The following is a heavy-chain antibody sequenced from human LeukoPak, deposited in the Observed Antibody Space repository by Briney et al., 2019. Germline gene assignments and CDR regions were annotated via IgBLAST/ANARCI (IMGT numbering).Heavy chain of an antibody. D-gene: IGHD2-2*01. CDR2: IYYSGST. J-gene: IGHJ6*02. CDR3: ARDQHPQPHYYYYGMDV. CDR1: GGSVSSGSYY. Sequence: KPSETLSLTCTVSGGSVSSGSYYWSRIRQPPGKGLEWIGYIYYSGSTNYNPSLKSRVTISVDTSKNQFSLKLSSVTAADTAVYYCARDQHPQPHYYYYGMDVWGQGTTVTVSS. V-gene: IGHV4-61*01.